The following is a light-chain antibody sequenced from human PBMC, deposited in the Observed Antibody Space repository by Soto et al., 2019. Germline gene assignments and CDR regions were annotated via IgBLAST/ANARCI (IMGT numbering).Light chain of an antibody. CDR1: QSVSSSY. J-gene: IGKJ4*01. V-gene: IGKV3-20*01. Sequence: EIVLTQSPGTLSLSPGERATLSCRASQSVSSSYLAWYQQKPGQSPRLLTYGASSRATGTPDRVSGSGSGTDLTLTISRLEPEDFAVYYCQQYGSSSTFGGGTKVEIK. CDR2: GAS. CDR3: QQYGSSST.